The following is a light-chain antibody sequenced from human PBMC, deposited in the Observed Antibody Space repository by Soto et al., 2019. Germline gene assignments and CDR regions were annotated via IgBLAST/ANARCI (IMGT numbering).Light chain of an antibody. J-gene: IGLJ1*01. CDR3: SSYTTSNTLPIV. CDR1: SSDVGGYNY. Sequence: QSALTQPASVSGSPGQSITISFTGTSSDVGGYNYGSWYQHHPGKAPKLMIYDVSNRASGVSNRFSGTKSGNTASLTSSGLQPESKADNYCSSYTTSNTLPIVFGNGTKVTVL. CDR2: DVS. V-gene: IGLV2-14*03.